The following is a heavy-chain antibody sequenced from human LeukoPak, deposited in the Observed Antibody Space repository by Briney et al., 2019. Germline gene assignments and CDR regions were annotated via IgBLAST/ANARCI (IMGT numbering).Heavy chain of an antibody. V-gene: IGHV1-8*01. J-gene: IGHJ4*02. CDR1: GYTFTSYD. D-gene: IGHD2-15*01. CDR2: MNPNSGNT. Sequence: ASVKVSCKASGYTFTSYDINWVRQATGQGLEWMGWMNPNSGNTGYAQKFQGRVTMTRNTSISTAYMELSSLRFEDTAVYYCASMAEEKYCSGGSCSWGTRWGQGTLVTVSS. CDR3: ASMAEEKYCSGGSCSWGTR.